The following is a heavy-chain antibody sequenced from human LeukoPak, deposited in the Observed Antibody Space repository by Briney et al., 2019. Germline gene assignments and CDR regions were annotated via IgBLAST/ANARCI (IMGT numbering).Heavy chain of an antibody. J-gene: IGHJ4*02. CDR3: TTESLHY. V-gene: IGHV3-23*01. D-gene: IGHD3-10*01. CDR2: ISNSGTIT. Sequence: GGSLRLSCAVSGFTFSRFAMNWVRQAPGKGLEWVSIISNSGTITSYADSVKGRFTISRDNSNNMVYLQMNNLRAEDTALYYCTTESLHYWGQGSLVAVS. CDR1: GFTFSRFA.